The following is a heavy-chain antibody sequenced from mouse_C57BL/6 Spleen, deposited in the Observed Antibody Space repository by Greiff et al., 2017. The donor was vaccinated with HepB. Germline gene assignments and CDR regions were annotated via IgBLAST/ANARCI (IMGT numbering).Heavy chain of an antibody. CDR3: ARGGYVNYVDY. J-gene: IGHJ3*01. V-gene: IGHV5-17*01. CDR1: GFTFSDYG. Sequence: EVQRVESGGGLVKPGGSLKLSCAASGFTFSDYGMHWVRQAPEKGLEWVAYISSGSSTIYYADTVKGRFPISRDNAKNTLFLQLTSLRSEDTAMYYCARGGYVNYVDYWGQGTLVTVSA. CDR2: ISSGSSTI. D-gene: IGHD2-1*01.